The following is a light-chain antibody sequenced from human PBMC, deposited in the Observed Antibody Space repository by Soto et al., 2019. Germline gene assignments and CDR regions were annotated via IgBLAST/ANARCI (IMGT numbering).Light chain of an antibody. CDR2: AAS. J-gene: IGKJ4*01. CDR3: QKYNSAPLT. V-gene: IGKV1-27*01. Sequence: DMQMTQCPSTLSASLGDRVTITFRASQSISSWLAWYQQKPGKAPNLLIYAASTLQAGVPSRFSGSGYGTDFNLTISSLQPEDVAAYYCQKYNSAPLTFGGGTKVDIK. CDR1: QSISSW.